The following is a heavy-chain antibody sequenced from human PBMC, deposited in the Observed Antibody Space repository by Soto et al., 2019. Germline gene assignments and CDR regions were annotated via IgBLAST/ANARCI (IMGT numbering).Heavy chain of an antibody. D-gene: IGHD1-26*01. V-gene: IGHV3-30-3*01. J-gene: IGHJ4*02. CDR1: GFTFSSYA. Sequence: QVQLVESGGGVVQPGRSLRLSCAASGFTFSSYAIHWVRQAPGKGLEWVAVITHDGTNKYYADSVKGRFTISRDNSKNTLYLEMNSLRDEDTALYYCARVWGDSGRDYFDSWGQGTLVTVSS. CDR3: ARVWGDSGRDYFDS. CDR2: ITHDGTNK.